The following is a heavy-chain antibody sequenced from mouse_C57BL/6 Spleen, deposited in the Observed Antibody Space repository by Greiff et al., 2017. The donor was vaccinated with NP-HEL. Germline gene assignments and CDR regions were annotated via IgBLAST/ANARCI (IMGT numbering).Heavy chain of an antibody. CDR2: TNPTNGRT. J-gene: IGHJ2*01. CDR3: ARIKKIVATYFDY. Sequence: LXQSGAELVKAGASVKMSCKASGYTFTSYWMHWVKQRLGQGLEWFAETNPTNGRTYYNEKFKSKATLTVDKSSSTAYMLLSGPTFEDSAVYYCARIKKIVATYFDYWGQGTTLTVSS. CDR1: GYTFTSYW. D-gene: IGHD1-1*01. V-gene: IGHV1S81*02.